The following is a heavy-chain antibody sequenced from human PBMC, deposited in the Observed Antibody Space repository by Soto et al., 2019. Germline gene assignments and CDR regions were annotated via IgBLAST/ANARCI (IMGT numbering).Heavy chain of an antibody. CDR3: AIRGVRPDDFDC. CDR1: GYRFTAYH. D-gene: IGHD2-8*01. CDR2: INPNSGYT. V-gene: IGHV1-2*04. Sequence: QVQLVQSGAEVKKPGASVTVSCKASGYRFTAYHIHWVRQAPGQGHEWMGWINPNSGYTNYAQNFQGWVNMTRDTSITTVYLELRSLRSDDTAVYYCAIRGVRPDDFDCWGPGPLVTVSA. J-gene: IGHJ4*02.